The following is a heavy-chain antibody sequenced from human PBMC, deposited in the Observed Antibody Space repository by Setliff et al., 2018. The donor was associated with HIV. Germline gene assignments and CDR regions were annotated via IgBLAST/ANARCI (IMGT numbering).Heavy chain of an antibody. Sequence: GASVKVSCKASGFPFSSYGISWVRQAPGQGLEWMGWISAYNGKTEYAQNFQGRVTMTTDISTSTAWTSTSTAYMELRSLRSDDTAVYYCARARRDSYDRGRRSHYYIDVWGKGTTVTVSS. V-gene: IGHV1-18*01. D-gene: IGHD3-22*01. CDR3: ARARRDSYDRGRRSHYYIDV. CDR1: GFPFSSYG. J-gene: IGHJ6*03. CDR2: ISAYNGKT.